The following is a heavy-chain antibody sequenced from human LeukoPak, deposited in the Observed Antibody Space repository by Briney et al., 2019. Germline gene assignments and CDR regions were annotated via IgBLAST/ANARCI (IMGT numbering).Heavy chain of an antibody. V-gene: IGHV4-4*02. Sequence: SETLSLTCAVSGGSISSSNWWSWVRQPPGKGLEWIGEIYHSGSTNYNPSLKSRVTISVDKSKNQFSLKLSSVTAADTAVYYCARRVVLFDNSFDPWGQGTLVTVSS. J-gene: IGHJ5*02. D-gene: IGHD4/OR15-4a*01. CDR2: IYHSGST. CDR1: GGSISSSNW. CDR3: ARRVVLFDNSFDP.